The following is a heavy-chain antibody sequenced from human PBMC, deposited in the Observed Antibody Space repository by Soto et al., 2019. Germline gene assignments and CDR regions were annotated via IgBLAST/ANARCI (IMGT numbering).Heavy chain of an antibody. D-gene: IGHD2-21*01. Sequence: GASVKVSCKASGYIFTRSGISWVRQAPGQGLEWMGRIIPILGIANYAQKFQGRVTITADKSTSTAYMELSSLRSEDTAVYYCARSSKEQLPDYWGQGTLVTVSS. J-gene: IGHJ4*02. V-gene: IGHV1-69*04. CDR2: IIPILGIA. CDR1: GYIFTRSG. CDR3: ARSSKEQLPDY.